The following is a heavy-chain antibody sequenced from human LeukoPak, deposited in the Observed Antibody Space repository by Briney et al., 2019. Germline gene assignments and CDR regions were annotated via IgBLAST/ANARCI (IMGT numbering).Heavy chain of an antibody. Sequence: ASVKVSRKASGGTFSSYAISWVRQAPGQGLEWMGRIIPILGIANYAQKFQGRVTITADKSTSTAYMELSSLRSEDTAVYYCARDPHANNYYGSGSYWFDPWGQGTLVTVSS. CDR2: IIPILGIA. V-gene: IGHV1-69*04. CDR1: GGTFSSYA. CDR3: ARDPHANNYYGSGSYWFDP. J-gene: IGHJ5*02. D-gene: IGHD3-10*01.